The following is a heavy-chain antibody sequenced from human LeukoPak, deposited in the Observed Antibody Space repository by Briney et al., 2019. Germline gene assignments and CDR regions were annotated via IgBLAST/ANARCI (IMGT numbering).Heavy chain of an antibody. CDR1: GFSLSSYW. CDR3: TSAPNPFVH. J-gene: IGHJ4*01. Sequence: GGSLRLSCAASGFSLSSYWMAWVRQSPEKGLEWVANINQDGGQKHYLESVRGRFTISRDNAKNSLFLEMKSLRVDDTAVYYCTSAPNPFVHWGHGILVTVFS. CDR2: INQDGGQK. V-gene: IGHV3-7*01.